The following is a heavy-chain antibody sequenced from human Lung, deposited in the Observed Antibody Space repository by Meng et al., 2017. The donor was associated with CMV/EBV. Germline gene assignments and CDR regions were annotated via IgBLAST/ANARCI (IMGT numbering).Heavy chain of an antibody. J-gene: IGHJ6*02. CDR3: ARVRSRGMDV. CDR2: INPNSGGT. V-gene: IGHV1-2*02. Sequence: ASVKVSCPSSGSPFTGYYMHWVRQAPGQGLEWMGWINPNSGGTNYAQKFQGRVTMTRDTSISTAYMELSRLRSDDTAVYYCARVRSRGMDVWGQGTTVTVSS. CDR1: GSPFTGYY. D-gene: IGHD3-16*01.